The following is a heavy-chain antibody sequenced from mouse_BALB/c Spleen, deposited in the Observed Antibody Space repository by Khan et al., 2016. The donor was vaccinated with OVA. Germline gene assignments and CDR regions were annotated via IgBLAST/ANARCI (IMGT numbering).Heavy chain of an antibody. V-gene: IGHV5-17*02. CDR1: GFTFSSYG. J-gene: IGHJ2*01. CDR3: ATSYYYGYYFDY. CDR2: ISGDSSTT. D-gene: IGHD1-1*01. Sequence: EVQLQESGGGLVQPGGFRKLSCAASGFTFSSYGMHWVRQAPEKGLEWVAYISGDSSTTYYTDTVKGRFTFSRDNPKNTLYLQMTSLMSEDTAMYYCATSYYYGYYFDYWGPGTTLTVSS.